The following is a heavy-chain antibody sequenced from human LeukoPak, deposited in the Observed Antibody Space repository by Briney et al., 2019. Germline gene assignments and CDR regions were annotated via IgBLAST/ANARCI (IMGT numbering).Heavy chain of an antibody. Sequence: PSETLSLTCTVSGGSISSYYWSWIRQPPGKGLEWIGYIYYSGSTNYNPSLKSRVTISVDTSKNQFSLKLSSVTAADTAVYYCATNTYDSSGYYIHWGQGTLVTVSS. CDR1: GGSISSYY. V-gene: IGHV4-59*01. CDR2: IYYSGST. CDR3: ATNTYDSSGYYIH. D-gene: IGHD3-22*01. J-gene: IGHJ4*02.